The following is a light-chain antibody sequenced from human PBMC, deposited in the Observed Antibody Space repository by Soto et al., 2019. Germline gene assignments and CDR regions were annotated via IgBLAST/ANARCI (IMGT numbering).Light chain of an antibody. V-gene: IGKV4-1*01. CDR2: WAS. Sequence: DIVMTQSPDSLAVSLGERATINCKSSQNVLYTSNNKNQLAWYQQKPGQPPKLLIYWASTRESGVPDRFSGSGATTNLPLTISSLQAEDVAIYYCHKYHAPPCTFGQGTKLEF. CDR3: HKYHAPPCT. J-gene: IGKJ2*02. CDR1: QNVLYTSNNKNQ.